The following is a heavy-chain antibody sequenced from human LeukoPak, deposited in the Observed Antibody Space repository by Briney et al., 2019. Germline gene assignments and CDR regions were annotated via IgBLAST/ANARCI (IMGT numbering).Heavy chain of an antibody. CDR3: ASQIQLWLGRRPGYSGMDV. CDR1: GFTVSSNY. V-gene: IGHV3-66*04. CDR2: IYSGGST. J-gene: IGHJ6*02. Sequence: GGSLRLSCAASGFTVSSNYMSWVRQAPGKGLEWVSVIYSGGSTYYADSVKGRFTISRDNSKNTLYLQMNSLRAEDTAVYYCASQIQLWLGRRPGYSGMDVWGQGTTVTVSS. D-gene: IGHD5-18*01.